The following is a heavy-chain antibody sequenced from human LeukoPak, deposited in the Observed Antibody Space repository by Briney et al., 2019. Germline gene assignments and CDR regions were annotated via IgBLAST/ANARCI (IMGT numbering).Heavy chain of an antibody. V-gene: IGHV4-39*01. J-gene: IGHJ3*02. CDR3: ARRESRGPWPGPFDI. CDR2: IAYIGGA. CDR1: GGSLNSNSYS. Sequence: SETLSLTCSVSGGSLNSNSYSWDWIRQPPGKGLEWIGTIAYIGGANYNPSLKSRVSLSVDTSKKQFSVRLSSVTAADTAIYYCARRESRGPWPGPFDIWGQGTMVTVSS. D-gene: IGHD3-10*01.